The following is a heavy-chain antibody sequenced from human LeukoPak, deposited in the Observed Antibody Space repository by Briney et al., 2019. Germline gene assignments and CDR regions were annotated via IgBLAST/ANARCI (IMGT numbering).Heavy chain of an antibody. CDR2: INQDGGDK. CDR1: EFIYSNYW. D-gene: IGHD2-21*01. CDR3: TRWVGGHYDY. J-gene: IGHJ4*02. Sequence: GWSLRLSCVSSEFIYSNYWMTGVRQPRWKGLEWVANINQDGGDKYYVDSVKGRFTVSRANATSSLYLQMNSPRVEDTATYYCTRWVGGHYDYWGQGTLVTVSS. V-gene: IGHV3-7*01.